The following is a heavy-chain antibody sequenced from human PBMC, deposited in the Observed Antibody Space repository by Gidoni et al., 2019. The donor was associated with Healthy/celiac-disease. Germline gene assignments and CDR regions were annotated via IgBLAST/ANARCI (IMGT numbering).Heavy chain of an antibody. CDR2: IIPIFGTA. Sequence: QVQLVQSGAEVKKPGSSVKVSCKASRGTLSSYAISWVRQAPGQGLEWRGGIIPIFGTANDAQKFQGRVTITADESTSTAYMELSSLRSEDTAVYYCASGYYDSSGYSNDAFDIWGQGTMVTVSS. CDR3: ASGYYDSSGYSNDAFDI. CDR1: RGTLSSYA. V-gene: IGHV1-69*19. J-gene: IGHJ3*02. D-gene: IGHD3-22*01.